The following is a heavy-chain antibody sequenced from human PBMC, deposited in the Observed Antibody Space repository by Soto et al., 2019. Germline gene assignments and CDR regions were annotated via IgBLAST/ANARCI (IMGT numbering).Heavy chain of an antibody. J-gene: IGHJ5*02. D-gene: IGHD1-7*01. CDR2: INPSGGST. CDR3: ARGSRSLELNNWFDP. Sequence: QVQLVQSGAEVKKPGASVKVSCKASGYTFTSYYMHWVRQAPGQGLEWMGIINPSGGSTSYAQKFQGRVTMTRDTSTSTGYMELSSLRSEDTAVYYCARGSRSLELNNWFDPWGQGTLVTVSS. V-gene: IGHV1-46*03. CDR1: GYTFTSYY.